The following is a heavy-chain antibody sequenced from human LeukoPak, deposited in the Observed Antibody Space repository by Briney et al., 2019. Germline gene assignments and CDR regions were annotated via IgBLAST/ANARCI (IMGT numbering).Heavy chain of an antibody. V-gene: IGHV4-39*07. D-gene: IGHD3-10*01. CDR1: GGSINNGIYY. J-gene: IGHJ5*02. CDR3: AGGSGSYWENWFDP. Sequence: SETLSLTCSVSGGSINNGIYYWAWIRQPPGKGLEWIGSIFYTGSAHYNPSLTSRVTISVDTSKNQFSLKLSSVTAADTAVYYCAGGSGSYWENWFDPWGQGTLVTVSS. CDR2: IFYTGSA.